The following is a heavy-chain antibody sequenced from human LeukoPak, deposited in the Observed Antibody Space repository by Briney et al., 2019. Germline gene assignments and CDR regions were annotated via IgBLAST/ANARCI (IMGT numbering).Heavy chain of an antibody. J-gene: IGHJ4*02. V-gene: IGHV4-59*01. Sequence: SETLSLTCIVSGDSISSYYWSWIRQPPGKGLEWIGYTSHSGSTNSNPSLKSRVTISVDTSKNQFSLTLKSVTAADTAVYYCARERAGIQLWPNYYFDYWGQGTLVTVSS. CDR3: ARERAGIQLWPNYYFDY. D-gene: IGHD5-18*01. CDR2: TSHSGST. CDR1: GDSISSYY.